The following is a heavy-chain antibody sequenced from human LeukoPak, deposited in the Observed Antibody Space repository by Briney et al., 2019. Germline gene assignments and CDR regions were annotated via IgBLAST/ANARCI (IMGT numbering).Heavy chain of an antibody. V-gene: IGHV3-15*01. Sequence: GGSLRLSCAASGFTFSNAWMSWVRQAPGKGLEWVGRIKTKTDGGTTDYAAPVKGRFTISRDDSKNTLYLQMNSLKTEDTAVYYCTRDTYYYDSSGYLFDYWGQGTLVTVSS. CDR1: GFTFSNAW. CDR3: TRDTYYYDSSGYLFDY. D-gene: IGHD3-22*01. CDR2: IKTKTDGGTT. J-gene: IGHJ4*02.